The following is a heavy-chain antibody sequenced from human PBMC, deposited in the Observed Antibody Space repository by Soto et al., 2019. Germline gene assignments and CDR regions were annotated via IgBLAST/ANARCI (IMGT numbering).Heavy chain of an antibody. CDR1: GGSISSGGYY. CDR3: ARDRTHGYYYYMDV. CDR2: IYYSGST. J-gene: IGHJ6*03. Sequence: SETLSLTCTVSGGSISSGGYYWSWIRQHPGKGLEWIGYIYYSGSTYYNPSLKSRVTISVDTSKNQFSLKLSSVTAADTAVYYCARDRTHGYYYYMDVWGKGTTVTVSS. V-gene: IGHV4-31*03.